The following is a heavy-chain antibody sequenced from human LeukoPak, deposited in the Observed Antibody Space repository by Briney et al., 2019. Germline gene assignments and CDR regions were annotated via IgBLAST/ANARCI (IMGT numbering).Heavy chain of an antibody. Sequence: PSETLSLTCTVSGGSISSYYWSWIRQPPGKGLEWIGYIYYSGSTNYNPSLKSRVTISVDTSKNQFSLKLSSVTAADTAVYYCARAPRKEPYYFDYWGQGTLVTVSS. CDR2: IYYSGST. D-gene: IGHD1-26*01. CDR3: ARAPRKEPYYFDY. CDR1: GGSISSYY. J-gene: IGHJ4*02. V-gene: IGHV4-59*01.